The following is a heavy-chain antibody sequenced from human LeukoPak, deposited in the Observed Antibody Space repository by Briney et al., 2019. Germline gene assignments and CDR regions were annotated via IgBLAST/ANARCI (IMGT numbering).Heavy chain of an antibody. CDR2: IWYDGSNK. J-gene: IGHJ3*02. Sequence: GGSLRLSCAASGFTFSSYGMHWVRQAPGKGLEWVAVIWYDGSNKYYADSVKGRFTISRDNSKNTLYLQMNGLRAEDTAVYYCAREEQSHAFDIWGQGTMVTVSS. CDR1: GFTFSSYG. V-gene: IGHV3-33*01. D-gene: IGHD6-19*01. CDR3: AREEQSHAFDI.